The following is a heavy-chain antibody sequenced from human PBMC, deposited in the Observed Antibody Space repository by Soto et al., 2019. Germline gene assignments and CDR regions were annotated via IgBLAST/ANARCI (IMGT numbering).Heavy chain of an antibody. V-gene: IGHV3-48*01. D-gene: IGHD2-21*01. CDR1: GFTFSSYA. CDR2: ISSATSPI. Sequence: PGGSLRLSCAASGFTFSSYAMNWVRQAPEKGLEWVSYISSATSPIYYADSVKGRFTISRDNAKNSLYLQMNSLRAEDTAVYYCARGRVNAFDIWGQGTMVTVSS. CDR3: ARGRVNAFDI. J-gene: IGHJ3*02.